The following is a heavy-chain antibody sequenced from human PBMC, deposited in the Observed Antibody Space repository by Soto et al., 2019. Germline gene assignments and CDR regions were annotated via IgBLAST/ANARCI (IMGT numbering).Heavy chain of an antibody. D-gene: IGHD2-15*01. V-gene: IGHV3-30-3*01. CDR1: GFTFSSYA. Sequence: QVQLVESGGGVVQPGRSLRLSCAASGFTFSSYAMHWVRQTPGKGLEWVAVISYDGSNKYYADSVKGRFTISRDNSKNTLDLQMNSLRAEDTAVYYCACGYCSGGSCYLALNYWGQGTLVTVSS. J-gene: IGHJ4*02. CDR3: ACGYCSGGSCYLALNY. CDR2: ISYDGSNK.